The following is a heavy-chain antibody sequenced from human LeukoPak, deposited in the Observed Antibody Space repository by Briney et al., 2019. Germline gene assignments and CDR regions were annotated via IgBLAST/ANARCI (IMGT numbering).Heavy chain of an antibody. D-gene: IGHD3-22*01. CDR2: IIPIFGTA. CDR3: ARERSDYYDSSGYYDGYYFDY. CDR1: GGTFSSYG. Sequence: SVKVSCKASGGTFSSYGISWVRQAPGQGLEWMGGIIPIFGTANYAQKFQGRVTITADESTSTAYMELSSLRSEDTAVYYCARERSDYYDSSGYYDGYYFDYWGQGTLVTVSS. J-gene: IGHJ4*02. V-gene: IGHV1-69*13.